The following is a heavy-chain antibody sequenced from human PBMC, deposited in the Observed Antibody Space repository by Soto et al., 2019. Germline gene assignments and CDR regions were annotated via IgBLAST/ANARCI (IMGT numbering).Heavy chain of an antibody. Sequence: QVQLVQSGVEVEKPGASVKVSCKASGYTFTSYGVRWVRQAPGQGLEWMGWISAYNGNTNYAQKFQRRVTMTTDTSTSTAYMELRSLRSDDTAVYYCARDVPTVTTGGPDYWGQGTLVTVSS. CDR1: GYTFTSYG. J-gene: IGHJ4*02. D-gene: IGHD4-17*01. CDR3: ARDVPTVTTGGPDY. V-gene: IGHV1-18*01. CDR2: ISAYNGNT.